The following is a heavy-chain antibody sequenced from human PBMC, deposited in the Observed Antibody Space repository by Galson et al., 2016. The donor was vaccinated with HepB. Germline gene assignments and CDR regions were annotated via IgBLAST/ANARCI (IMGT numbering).Heavy chain of an antibody. J-gene: IGHJ4*02. Sequence: QSGAEVKKPGESLKISCKASGSSFTTYWIGWVRQVPGTGLEWVGIIYPGDSDTRYSPSFQGQVTISADRSISTAYLQWSSLKASDTAMYYCARRKNYAPDYWGQGTLVTVSS. CDR1: GSSFTTYW. CDR3: ARRKNYAPDY. CDR2: IYPGDSDT. V-gene: IGHV5-51*01. D-gene: IGHD1-7*01.